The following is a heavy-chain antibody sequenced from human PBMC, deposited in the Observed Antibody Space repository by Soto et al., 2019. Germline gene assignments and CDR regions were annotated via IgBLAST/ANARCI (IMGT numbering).Heavy chain of an antibody. Sequence: EVQLVESGGGLVQPGGSLRLSCAASGFGFSTYWMDWVRQATGKGLEWVANIPPDGNEKHYLESVKGRFTSSRDNDKESLYLQMNRLRAEGTAVYYCARVLVHSAFDFMDNWGQGTLVSVSS. CDR1: GFGFSTYW. CDR3: ARVLVHSAFDFMDN. J-gene: IGHJ4*02. D-gene: IGHD2-21*01. CDR2: IPPDGNEK. V-gene: IGHV3-7*01.